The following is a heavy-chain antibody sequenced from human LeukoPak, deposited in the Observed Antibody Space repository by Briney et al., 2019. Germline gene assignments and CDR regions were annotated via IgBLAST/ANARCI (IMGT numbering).Heavy chain of an antibody. J-gene: IGHJ4*02. Sequence: SQTLSLTCTVSGGSISSGGFYWSWIRQPAGKGLEWIGRIYTLGSTNYNPSLKSRVTISVDTSKNQFSLKLSTVTAADTAVYYCARRRTTVTTSCFDYWGQGTLVTVSS. V-gene: IGHV4-61*02. CDR2: IYTLGST. D-gene: IGHD4-17*01. CDR3: ARRRTTVTTSCFDY. CDR1: GGSISSGGFY.